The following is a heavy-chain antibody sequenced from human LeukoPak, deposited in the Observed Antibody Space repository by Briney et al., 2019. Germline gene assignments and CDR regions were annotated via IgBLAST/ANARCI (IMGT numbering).Heavy chain of an antibody. Sequence: GGSLRLSCAASGFIFSNDAMHWVRLAPGKGLEWVAFIWFDGSNKHYADSVKGRFTISRDNSEDTLYLQINSLRAEDTAVYYCVRDPSGSGFAFDSWGQGALVTVSS. CDR1: GFIFSNDA. CDR3: VRDPSGSGFAFDS. D-gene: IGHD1-1*01. V-gene: IGHV3-33*01. CDR2: IWFDGSNK. J-gene: IGHJ4*02.